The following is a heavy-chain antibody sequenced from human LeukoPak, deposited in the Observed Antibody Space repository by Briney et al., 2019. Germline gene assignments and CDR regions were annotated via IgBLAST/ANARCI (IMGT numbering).Heavy chain of an antibody. D-gene: IGHD3-16*02. CDR3: TAPSGGVIAWY. V-gene: IGHV4-34*01. CDR2: INHSGST. Sequence: SETLSLTCAVYGGSFSGYYWSWIRQPPGKGLEWIGEINHSGSTNYNPSLKSRVTISVDTSKNQFSLKLSSVTAADTAVYYCTAPSGGVIAWYWGQGTLVTVSS. J-gene: IGHJ4*02. CDR1: GGSFSGYY.